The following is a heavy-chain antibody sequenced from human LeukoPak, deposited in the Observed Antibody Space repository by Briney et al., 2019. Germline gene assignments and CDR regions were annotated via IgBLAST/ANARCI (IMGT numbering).Heavy chain of an antibody. J-gene: IGHJ4*02. D-gene: IGHD3-10*01. Sequence: ASVKVSCKASGYTFTSYYMHWVRQAPGQGLEWMGIINTSGGSTSYAQKFQGRVTMTRDTSTSTVYMELRSLRSEDTAVYYCARDSIFLEKPHYYGSGSPNLYFDYWGQGTLVTVSS. CDR3: ARDSIFLEKPHYYGSGSPNLYFDY. CDR2: INTSGGST. V-gene: IGHV1-46*01. CDR1: GYTFTSYY.